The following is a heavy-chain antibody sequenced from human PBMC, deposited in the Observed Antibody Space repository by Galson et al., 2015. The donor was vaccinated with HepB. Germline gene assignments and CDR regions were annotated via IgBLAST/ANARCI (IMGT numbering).Heavy chain of an antibody. CDR1: GFTFSSYA. D-gene: IGHD2-2*02. V-gene: IGHV3-23*01. J-gene: IGHJ3*02. CDR3: AKVNDRVVPAAIGAFDI. CDR2: ISGSGGST. Sequence: SLRLSCAASGFTFSSYAMSWVRQAPGKGLEWVSAISGSGGSTYYADSVKGRFTISRDNSKNTLYLQMNSLRAEDTAVYYCAKVNDRVVPAAIGAFDIWGQGTMVTVSS.